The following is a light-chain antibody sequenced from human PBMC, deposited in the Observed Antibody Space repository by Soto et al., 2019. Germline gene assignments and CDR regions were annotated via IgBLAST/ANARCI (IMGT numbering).Light chain of an antibody. Sequence: QSVLTQPPSASEAPRQRVTISCSGSSSNIGTNGVNWYQQLPGKAPKLLIYYDDLLPSGVSDRFSGSKSGTSASLPISGLQSEDEADYYCAAWDDSLNGWVFGGGTKLTVL. CDR2: YDD. V-gene: IGLV1-36*01. J-gene: IGLJ3*02. CDR3: AAWDDSLNGWV. CDR1: SSNIGTNG.